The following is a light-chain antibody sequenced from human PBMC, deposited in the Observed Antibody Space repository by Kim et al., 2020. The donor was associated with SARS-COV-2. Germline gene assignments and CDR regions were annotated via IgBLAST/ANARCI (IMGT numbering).Light chain of an antibody. V-gene: IGLV2-8*01. J-gene: IGLJ3*02. CDR1: SSDVGGHNY. CDR2: DVT. CDR3: SSYAGSSSLV. Sequence: GQSFTISCSGTSSDVGGHNYVSWYQQHPGKVPKLMIYDVTKRPSGVPDRFSGSKSGNTASLTVSGLQAEDEADYYCSSYAGSSSLVFGGGTQLTVL.